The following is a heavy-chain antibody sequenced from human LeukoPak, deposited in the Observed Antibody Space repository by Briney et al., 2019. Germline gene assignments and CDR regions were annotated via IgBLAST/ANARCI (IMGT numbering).Heavy chain of an antibody. J-gene: IGHJ4*02. V-gene: IGHV4-39*07. CDR1: GGSISSSSYY. Sequence: SETLSLTCTVSGGSISSSSYYWGWIRQPPGKGLEWLGSIYYSGSTYYNPSLKSRVTISVDTSKNQFSLKLSSVTAADTAVYYCARDARGLRYFDYWGQGTLVTVSS. CDR2: IYYSGST. CDR3: ARDARGLRYFDY. D-gene: IGHD3-9*01.